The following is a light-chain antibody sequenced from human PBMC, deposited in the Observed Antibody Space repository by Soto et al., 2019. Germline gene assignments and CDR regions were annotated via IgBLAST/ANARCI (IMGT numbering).Light chain of an antibody. CDR3: ASYAGIRTDV. Sequence: TPPAPVPGSTGQSVIISCSGSDIGTYNLVSWYRHLPGTAPKLFIFEVTMRPSGISHRFSASKSASTASLTIYGLHAEDEGDYYGASYAGIRTDVFGSGTRVTV. CDR2: EVT. V-gene: IGLV2-23*02. J-gene: IGLJ1*01. CDR1: SDIGTYNL.